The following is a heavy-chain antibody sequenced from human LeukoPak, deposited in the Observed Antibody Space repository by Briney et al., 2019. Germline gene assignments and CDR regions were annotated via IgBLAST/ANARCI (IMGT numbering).Heavy chain of an antibody. CDR3: ARDPEYYDISPWFAP. V-gene: IGHV4-59*12. CDR2: IYYSGST. Sequence: SETLSLTCTVSGGSISSYYWSWIRQPPGKGLEWIGYIYYSGSTNYNPSLKSRVTISVDTSKNQFSLKLSSVAAADTAVYYCARDPEYYDISPWFAPWGQGTLVTVSS. CDR1: GGSISSYY. D-gene: IGHD3-22*01. J-gene: IGHJ5*02.